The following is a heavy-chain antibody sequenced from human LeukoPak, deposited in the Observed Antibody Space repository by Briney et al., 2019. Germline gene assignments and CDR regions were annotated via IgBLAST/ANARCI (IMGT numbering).Heavy chain of an antibody. CDR1: GGTFSSYA. CDR2: IIPIFGTA. D-gene: IGHD2-2*01. V-gene: IGHV1-69*13. CDR3: AGTIESSTSLRY. Sequence: SVKVSCKASGGTFSSYAISWVRQAPGQGLEWMGGIIPIFGTANYAQKFQGRVTITADESTSTAYMELSSLRSEDTAVCYCAGTIESSTSLRYWGQGTLVTVSS. J-gene: IGHJ4*02.